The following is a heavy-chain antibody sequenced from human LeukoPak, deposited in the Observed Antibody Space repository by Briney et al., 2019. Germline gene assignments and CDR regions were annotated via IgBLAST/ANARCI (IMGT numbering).Heavy chain of an antibody. Sequence: SETLSLTCTVSGSSISSYYWSWIRQPPGKGLEWIGYIYYSGSTNYNPSLKSRVTISVDSSKNQFSLKLSSVTAADTAVYYCARRICDSGSCYFDYWGQGTLVTVSS. J-gene: IGHJ4*02. CDR2: IYYSGST. D-gene: IGHD3-10*01. CDR3: ARRICDSGSCYFDY. CDR1: GSSISSYY. V-gene: IGHV4-59*01.